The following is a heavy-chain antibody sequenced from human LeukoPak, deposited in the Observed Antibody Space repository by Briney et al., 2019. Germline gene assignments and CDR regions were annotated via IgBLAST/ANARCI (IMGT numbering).Heavy chain of an antibody. CDR3: ASGIVSGAWFDY. J-gene: IGHJ4*02. CDR2: ISGSGGST. D-gene: IGHD1-26*01. V-gene: IGHV3-23*01. CDR1: GFTFSSDA. Sequence: GGSLRLSCAASGFTFSSDAMSWVRQAPGKGLEWVSAISGSGGSTYYADSVKGRFTISRDNAKNSLYLQMNSLRAEDTAVYYCASGIVSGAWFDYWGQGTLVTVSS.